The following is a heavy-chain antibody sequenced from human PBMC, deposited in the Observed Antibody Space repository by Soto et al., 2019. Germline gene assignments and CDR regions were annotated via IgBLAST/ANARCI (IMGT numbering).Heavy chain of an antibody. V-gene: IGHV4-59*01. D-gene: IGHD1-26*01. CDR3: ARDPVGVTHFDS. CDR2: ISYMGRT. Sequence: SETLSLTCTVGSISTYYWNWSRQPPGKGLEWIGSISYMGRTNYHPSPKSRVTISIDTSKNQFSLKLSSVTAADTAVYYCARDPVGVTHFDSWGQGALVTVSS. J-gene: IGHJ4*02. CDR1: GSISTYY.